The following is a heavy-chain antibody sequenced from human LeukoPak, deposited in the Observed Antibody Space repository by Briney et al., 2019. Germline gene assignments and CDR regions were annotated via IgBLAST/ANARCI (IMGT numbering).Heavy chain of an antibody. CDR1: GFTFSSYW. CDR2: INSDGSST. J-gene: IGHJ4*02. D-gene: IGHD5-18*01. V-gene: IGHV3-74*01. Sequence: GSLRLSCAASGFTFSSYWMHWVRQAPGKGLVWVSRINSDGSSTSYADSVKGRFTISRDNAKNTLYLQMNSLRAEDTAVYYCASFADTAMGDYWGQGTLVTVSS. CDR3: ASFADTAMGDY.